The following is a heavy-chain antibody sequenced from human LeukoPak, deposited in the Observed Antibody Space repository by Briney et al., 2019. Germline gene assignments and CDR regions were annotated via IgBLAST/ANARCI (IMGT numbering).Heavy chain of an antibody. CDR3: ARGYCSGGSCYSSYYGMDV. J-gene: IGHJ6*02. CDR1: GFTFSAYA. D-gene: IGHD2-15*01. CDR2: IGSDNKP. Sequence: GGSLRLSCEASGFTFSAYAMTWVRQAPGKGLEWVSSIGSDNKPHYSESVKGRFAISRDNSKSMLFLQLNSLRAEDTAVYYCARGYCSGGSCYSSYYGMDVWGQGTTVTVSS. V-gene: IGHV3-23*05.